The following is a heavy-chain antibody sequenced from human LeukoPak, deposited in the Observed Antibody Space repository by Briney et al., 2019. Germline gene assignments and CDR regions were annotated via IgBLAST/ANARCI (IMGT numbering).Heavy chain of an antibody. CDR2: ISYDGSNK. Sequence: PGRSLRLSCVASGFSFSGYAMHWVRQAPGQGLEWVAVISYDGSNKYYADSVKGRFTISRDNSKNTLYLQMNSLRAEDTAVYYCARPDIMATRTDWYFDLWGLGTLVTVFS. V-gene: IGHV3-30-3*01. J-gene: IGHJ2*01. CDR3: ARPDIMATRTDWYFDL. CDR1: GFSFSGYA. D-gene: IGHD5-12*01.